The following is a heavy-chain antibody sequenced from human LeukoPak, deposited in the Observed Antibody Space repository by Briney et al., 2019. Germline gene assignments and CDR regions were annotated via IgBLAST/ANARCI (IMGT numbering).Heavy chain of an antibody. Sequence: GESLKISCKGSGYSFTSYWIGWVRQMPGKGLEWMGIIYPGDSDTRYSPSFQGQVTISADKSISTAYLQWSSLKASDTAMYYCARQGCSSTRCYTNYFDYWGQGTLVTVSS. CDR1: GYSFTSYW. CDR2: IYPGDSDT. D-gene: IGHD2-2*02. V-gene: IGHV5-51*01. CDR3: ARQGCSSTRCYTNYFDY. J-gene: IGHJ4*02.